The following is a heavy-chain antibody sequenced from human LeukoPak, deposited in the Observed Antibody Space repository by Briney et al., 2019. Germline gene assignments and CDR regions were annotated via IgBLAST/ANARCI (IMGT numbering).Heavy chain of an antibody. D-gene: IGHD3-22*01. Sequence: ASVKVSCKASGYTFTSYGISWARQAPGQGLEWMGWISAYNGNTNYAQKLQGRVTMTTDTSTSTAYMELRSLRSDDTAVYYCARGPTYDSSGYFTKVHAFDIWGQGTMVTVSS. CDR3: ARGPTYDSSGYFTKVHAFDI. J-gene: IGHJ3*02. CDR2: ISAYNGNT. CDR1: GYTFTSYG. V-gene: IGHV1-18*01.